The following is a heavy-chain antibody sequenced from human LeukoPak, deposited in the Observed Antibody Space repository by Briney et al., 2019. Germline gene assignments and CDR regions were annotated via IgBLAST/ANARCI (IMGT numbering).Heavy chain of an antibody. CDR1: GFTFNIHW. Sequence: GGSLRLSCEASGFTFNIHWMNWVRQAPGKGLEWLANIRPDGSEKDYVDSVRGRFTISRDNTKNSVYLQMNNLRSEDSAVYYCSGRSGFISIDWGQGIRVTVSS. J-gene: IGHJ4*02. CDR3: SGRSGFISID. D-gene: IGHD3-10*01. CDR2: IRPDGSEK. V-gene: IGHV3-7*01.